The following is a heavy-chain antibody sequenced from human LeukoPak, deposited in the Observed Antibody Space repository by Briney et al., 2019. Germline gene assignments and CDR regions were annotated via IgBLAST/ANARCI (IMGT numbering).Heavy chain of an antibody. J-gene: IGHJ4*02. CDR3: ARDGISYQLLSTYFDY. V-gene: IGHV3-33*08. Sequence: GGSLRLSCAASGFTVNNNYMSWVRQAPGKGLEWVAVIWYDGSNKYYADSVKGRFTISRDNSKNTLYLQMNSLRAEDTAVYYCARDGISYQLLSTYFDYWGQGTLVTVSS. CDR2: IWYDGSNK. CDR1: GFTVNNNY. D-gene: IGHD2-2*01.